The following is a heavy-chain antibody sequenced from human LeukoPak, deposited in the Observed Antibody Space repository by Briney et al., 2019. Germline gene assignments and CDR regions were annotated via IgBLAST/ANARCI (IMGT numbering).Heavy chain of an antibody. J-gene: IGHJ4*02. CDR1: GFTFSSYS. CDR2: ISSSSSYI. D-gene: IGHD3-3*01. V-gene: IGHV3-21*04. CDR3: AKVVGTIFGVVRRYYFDY. Sequence: PGGSLRLSCAASGFTFSSYSMNWVRQAPGKGLEWVSSISSSSSYIYYADSVKGRFTISRDNAKNSLYLQMNSLRAEDTAVYYCAKVVGTIFGVVRRYYFDYWGQGTLVTVSS.